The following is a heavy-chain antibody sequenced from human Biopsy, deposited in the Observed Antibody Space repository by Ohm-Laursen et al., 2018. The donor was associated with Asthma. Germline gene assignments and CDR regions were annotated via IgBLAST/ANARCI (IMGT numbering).Heavy chain of an antibody. CDR2: MYHSGSP. D-gene: IGHD2-2*01. V-gene: IGHV4-39*01. Sequence: TLSLTCTVSGGSITSSSYYWGWIRQPPGKGMEWIGSMYHSGSPYYHPSLKSRATISVDTSKNQLSLKMSSLTAADTAVYYCARHDHRWDTYADFWGQGALVTVSS. J-gene: IGHJ4*02. CDR1: GGSITSSSYY. CDR3: ARHDHRWDTYADF.